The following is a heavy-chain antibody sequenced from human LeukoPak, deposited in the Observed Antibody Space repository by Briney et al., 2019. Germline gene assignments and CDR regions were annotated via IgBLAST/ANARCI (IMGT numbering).Heavy chain of an antibody. D-gene: IGHD5-18*01. J-gene: IGHJ4*02. CDR3: ATRYSYGYYFDY. CDR1: GGSLSGYY. Sequence: SETLSLTCAAYGGSLSGYYWSWIRQPPGKGLEWIGEINHSGSTNYNPSLKSRVTISVDTSKNQFSLKLSSVTAADTAVYYCATRYSYGYYFDYWGQGTLVTVSS. CDR2: INHSGST. V-gene: IGHV4-34*01.